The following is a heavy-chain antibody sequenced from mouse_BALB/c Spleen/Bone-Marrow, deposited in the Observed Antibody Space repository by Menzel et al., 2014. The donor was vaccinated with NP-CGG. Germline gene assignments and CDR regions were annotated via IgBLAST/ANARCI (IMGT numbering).Heavy chain of an antibody. J-gene: IGHJ3*01. CDR1: GYTFSSYW. V-gene: IGHV1-9*01. Sequence: VQLQQSGAELMKPGASVKISCKATGYTFSSYWIEWVKQRPGHGLEWIGETLPGSGSTNYNEKFKGKATFTADTSSNTAHMQLSSLTSEDSAVYYCATARATWFAYWGQGTLVTVSA. CDR2: TLPGSGST. CDR3: ATARATWFAY. D-gene: IGHD3-2*01.